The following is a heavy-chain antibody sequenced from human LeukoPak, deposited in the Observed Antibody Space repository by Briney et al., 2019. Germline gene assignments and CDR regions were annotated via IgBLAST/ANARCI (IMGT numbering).Heavy chain of an antibody. D-gene: IGHD6-13*01. V-gene: IGHV6-1*01. Sequence: SQTLSLTCAISGDSVSSNSAAWNWIRQSPPTPLQWLGRTYYRSKWYNDYAVSVKSRITINPDTSKNQFSLQLNSVTPEDTAVYYCARAVEAAAGFWFDPWGQGTPVTVSS. CDR1: GDSVSSNSAA. J-gene: IGHJ5*02. CDR2: TYYRSKWYN. CDR3: ARAVEAAAGFWFDP.